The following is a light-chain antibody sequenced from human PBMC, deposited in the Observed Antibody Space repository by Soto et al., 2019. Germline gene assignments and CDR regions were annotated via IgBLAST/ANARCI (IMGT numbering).Light chain of an antibody. J-gene: IGKJ4*01. Sequence: EIVMTQSPATLSVSPGEKATLSCRASQSVRSSCLAWYQKKPGQDPRILIYAASSRATGVPDRFTGRASGTDFNLTISRLQAEDVAVYYCQHLYSSPLTFGGGTKVDIK. CDR2: AAS. V-gene: IGKV3D-20*02. CDR1: QSVRSSC. CDR3: QHLYSSPLT.